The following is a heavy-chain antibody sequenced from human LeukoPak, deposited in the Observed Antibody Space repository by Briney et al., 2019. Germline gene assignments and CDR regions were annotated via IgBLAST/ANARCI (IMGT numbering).Heavy chain of an antibody. CDR1: GYSFTSYW. CDR3: AKDVPAAYFDY. J-gene: IGHJ4*02. D-gene: IGHD2-2*01. Sequence: GESLKISCKGSGYSFTSYWIGWVRQMPGKGLEWVAFIRSDGGIKYYADSVKGRFTISRDNSKNTLYLQVNSLRAEDTAVYFCAKDVPAAYFDYWGQGTLVTVSS. V-gene: IGHV3-30*02. CDR2: IRSDGGIK.